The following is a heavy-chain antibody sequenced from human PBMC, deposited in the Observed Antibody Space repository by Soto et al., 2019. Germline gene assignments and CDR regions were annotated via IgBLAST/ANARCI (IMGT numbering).Heavy chain of an antibody. CDR3: VSRPIFGFPYGPFDY. Sequence: SETLSLTCTVSGGSISSYYWAWIRQTPGKGLEWIATISYTETTYYNPSLKSRVAISVDLSKNQFSLRLNSMTAADTAVYYCVSRPIFGFPYGPFDYWGQGALVTVSS. J-gene: IGHJ4*02. CDR2: ISYTETT. CDR1: GGSISSYY. D-gene: IGHD3-10*01. V-gene: IGHV4-39*01.